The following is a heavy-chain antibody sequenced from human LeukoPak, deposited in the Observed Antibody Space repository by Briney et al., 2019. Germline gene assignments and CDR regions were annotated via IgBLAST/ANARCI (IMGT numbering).Heavy chain of an antibody. CDR3: AKDKPHPLGYCSSTSCYRESDAFDI. J-gene: IGHJ3*02. CDR1: GFTFSTFA. V-gene: IGHV3-23*01. Sequence: GGSLRLSCAASGFTFSTFAMLWVRQPPGKGLEWVSSIFPSGGEIHYADSVRGRFTISRDNSKNTLYLQMNSLRAEDTAVYYCAKDKPHPLGYCSSTSCYRESDAFDIWGQGTMVTVSS. D-gene: IGHD2-2*01. CDR2: IFPSGGEI.